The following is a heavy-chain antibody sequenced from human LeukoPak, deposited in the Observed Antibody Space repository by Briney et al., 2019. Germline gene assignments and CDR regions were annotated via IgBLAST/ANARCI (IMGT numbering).Heavy chain of an antibody. J-gene: IGHJ5*02. CDR2: ISGTGGRT. CDR3: AKGDSHYSSSWYRPDWFDP. D-gene: IGHD6-13*01. Sequence: GGSLRLSCAASGFTFSSYGMSWVRQAPGKGLEWVSVISGTGGRTYYADSVKGRFTISRDTSKDTLYLQMNSLRAEDTAVYYCAKGDSHYSSSWYRPDWFDPWGQGTLVTVSS. V-gene: IGHV3-23*01. CDR1: GFTFSSYG.